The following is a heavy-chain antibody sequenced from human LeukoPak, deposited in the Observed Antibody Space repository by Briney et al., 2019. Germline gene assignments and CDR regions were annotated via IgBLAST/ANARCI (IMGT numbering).Heavy chain of an antibody. CDR1: GFTFSSYA. CDR3: ARRQWIQPWSAFDY. V-gene: IGHV3-30*04. J-gene: IGHJ4*02. Sequence: GGSLRLSCAASGFTFSSYAMHWVRQAPGKGLEWVAVISYDGSNKYYADSVKGRFTISRDNSKNTLYLQMNSLRAEDTAVYYCARRQWIQPWSAFDYWGQGTLVTVSS. D-gene: IGHD5-18*01. CDR2: ISYDGSNK.